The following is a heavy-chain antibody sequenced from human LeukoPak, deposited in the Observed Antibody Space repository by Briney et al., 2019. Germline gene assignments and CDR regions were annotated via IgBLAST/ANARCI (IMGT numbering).Heavy chain of an antibody. CDR2: IKQDGSEK. J-gene: IGHJ4*02. CDR1: GFTFSNYW. V-gene: IGHV3-7*01. D-gene: IGHD3-10*01. CDR3: AREQTFGLEIIKSYFDY. Sequence: PGGSLRLSCAASGFTFSNYWMSWLRQAPGKGLEWVANIKQDGSEKYYVDSVQGRFTISRDNAKNLLYLQMNSLRAEDTAVYYCAREQTFGLEIIKSYFDYWGQGTLVTVSS.